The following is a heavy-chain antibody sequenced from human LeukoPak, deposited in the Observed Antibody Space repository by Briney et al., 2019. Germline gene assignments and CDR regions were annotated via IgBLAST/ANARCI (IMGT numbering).Heavy chain of an antibody. CDR2: IRYDGSNK. D-gene: IGHD2-2*01. CDR3: AKDRGCSSTSCYKYFDY. Sequence: PGGSLRLSCAASGFTFSSYGMHWVRQAPGKGLEWVAFIRYDGSNKYYADSVKGRFTISRDNSKNTLYLQMNSLRAEDTAVYYCAKDRGCSSTSCYKYFDYWGQGTLVTVSS. J-gene: IGHJ4*02. V-gene: IGHV3-30*02. CDR1: GFTFSSYG.